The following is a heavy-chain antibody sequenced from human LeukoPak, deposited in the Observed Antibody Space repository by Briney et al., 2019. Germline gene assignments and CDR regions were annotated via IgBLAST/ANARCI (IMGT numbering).Heavy chain of an antibody. J-gene: IGHJ5*02. V-gene: IGHV4-39*07. CDR3: ARDEFGELSWWFDP. D-gene: IGHD3-10*01. CDR1: GGSISSSSYY. CDR2: IYYSGST. Sequence: PSETLSLTCTVSGGSISSSSYYWGWIRQPPGKGLEWIGSIYYSGSTYYNPPLKSRVTMSVDTSKNQFSLKLSSVTAADTAVYYCARDEFGELSWWFDPWGQGTLVTVSS.